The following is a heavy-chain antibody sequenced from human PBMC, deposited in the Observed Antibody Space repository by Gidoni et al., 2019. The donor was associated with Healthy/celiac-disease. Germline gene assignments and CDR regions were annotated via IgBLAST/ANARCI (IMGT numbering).Heavy chain of an antibody. CDR1: GFPFSSYG. CDR3: AKDEFQYSSSSGDY. CDR2: ISYDGSNK. J-gene: IGHJ4*02. D-gene: IGHD6-6*01. V-gene: IGHV3-30*18. Sequence: QVQLVESGGGVVQPGRSLRLSCAASGFPFSSYGMHWVRQAPGKGLEWVAVISYDGSNKYYADSVKGRFTISRDNSKNTLYLQMNSLRAEDTAVYYCAKDEFQYSSSSGDYWGQGTLVTVSS.